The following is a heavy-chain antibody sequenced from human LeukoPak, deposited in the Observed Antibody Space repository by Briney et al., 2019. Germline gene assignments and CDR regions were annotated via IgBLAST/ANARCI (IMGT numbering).Heavy chain of an antibody. CDR1: GFTFSIYG. J-gene: IGHJ4*02. Sequence: GGSLRPSCAASGFTFSIYGMGWVRQAPGKGLEWVSSISDNGGNTYYADSAKGRFTISRDNSKNSLYLQMNSLRAEDTALYYCAKDMAAYYYASGNIDYWGQGTLVTVSS. CDR3: AKDMAAYYYASGNIDY. V-gene: IGHV3-43*02. CDR2: ISDNGGNT. D-gene: IGHD3-10*01.